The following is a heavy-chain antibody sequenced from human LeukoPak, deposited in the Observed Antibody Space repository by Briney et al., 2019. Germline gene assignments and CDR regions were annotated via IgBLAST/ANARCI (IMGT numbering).Heavy chain of an antibody. CDR1: GGSISSYY. D-gene: IGHD4-17*01. CDR2: IYYSGST. V-gene: IGHV4-59*01. J-gene: IGHJ5*02. CDR3: ARATTVTNWFDP. Sequence: SETLSLTCTVSGGSISSYYWSWIRQPPGKGLEWIGYIYYSGSTNYNPSLKSQVTISVDTSKNQFSLKLSSVTAADTAVYYCARATTVTNWFDPWGQGTLVTVSS.